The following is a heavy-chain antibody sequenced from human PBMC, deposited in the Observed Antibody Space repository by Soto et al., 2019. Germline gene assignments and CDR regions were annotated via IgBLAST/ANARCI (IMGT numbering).Heavy chain of an antibody. CDR2: INAGNGNT. J-gene: IGHJ4*02. V-gene: IGHV1-3*01. Sequence: QVQLVQSGAEVKKPGASVKVSCKASGYTFTYYAMHWVRQAPGQRLEWMGWINAGNGNTKYSQKFQGRFTITRDTSASTAYMELSSLRTEDTAVYYCARSDGPMGHYWGQGTLVTVSS. D-gene: IGHD4-17*01. CDR3: ARSDGPMGHY. CDR1: GYTFTYYA.